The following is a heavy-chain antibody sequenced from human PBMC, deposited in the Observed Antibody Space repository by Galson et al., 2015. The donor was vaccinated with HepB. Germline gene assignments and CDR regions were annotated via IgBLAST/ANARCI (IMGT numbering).Heavy chain of an antibody. CDR3: ARQPGLRPTSMLYYYYGMDV. J-gene: IGHJ6*02. CDR1: GYSFTSYW. D-gene: IGHD2-8*01. CDR2: IYPGDSDT. Sequence: SGAEVKKPGESLKISCKGSGYSFTSYWIGWVRQMPGKGLEWMGIIYPGDSDTRYSPPFQGQVTISADKSISTAYLQWSSLKASDTAMYYCARQPGLRPTSMLYYYYGMDVWGQGTTVTVSS. V-gene: IGHV5-51*01.